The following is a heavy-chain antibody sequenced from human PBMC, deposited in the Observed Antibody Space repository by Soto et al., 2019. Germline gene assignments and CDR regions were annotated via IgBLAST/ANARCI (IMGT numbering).Heavy chain of an antibody. CDR3: ARDLGYYGMDV. J-gene: IGHJ6*02. CDR2: IYYSGST. CDR1: GGSVSSGSYY. Sequence: SETLSLTCTVSGGSVSSGSYYWSWIRQPPGKGLEWIGYIYYSGSTNYNPSLKSRVTISVDTSKNQFSLKLSSVTAADTAVYYCARDLGYYGMDVWGQATKVT. V-gene: IGHV4-61*01.